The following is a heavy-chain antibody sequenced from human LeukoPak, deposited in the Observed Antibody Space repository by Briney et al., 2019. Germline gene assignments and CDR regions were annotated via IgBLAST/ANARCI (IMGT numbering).Heavy chain of an antibody. J-gene: IGHJ4*02. CDR1: GFTFSSYA. V-gene: IGHV3-23*01. CDR2: ISGSGGST. D-gene: IGHD3-16*01. Sequence: GGSLRLSCVASGFTFSSYAMSWVRQAPGKGLQWVSTISGSGGSTYYADSVKGRFTISRDNSKNTLYLQMKSLRAEDTAVYYCAKRGGMYPAYYFDYWGQGTLVTVSS. CDR3: AKRGGMYPAYYFDY.